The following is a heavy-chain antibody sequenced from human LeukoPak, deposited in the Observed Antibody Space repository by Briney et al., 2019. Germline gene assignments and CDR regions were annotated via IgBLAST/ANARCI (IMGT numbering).Heavy chain of an antibody. CDR2: IYSGGST. CDR3: ARDPVPGDAFDI. D-gene: IGHD1-14*01. CDR1: GLTVSSNY. V-gene: IGHV3-53*01. J-gene: IGHJ3*02. Sequence: GGSLRLSCAASGLTVSSNYMSSVRQAPGKGLEWVSVIYSGGSTYYADSVKGRFTISRDNSKNTLYLQMNSLRAEDTAVYYCARDPVPGDAFDIWGQGTMVTVSS.